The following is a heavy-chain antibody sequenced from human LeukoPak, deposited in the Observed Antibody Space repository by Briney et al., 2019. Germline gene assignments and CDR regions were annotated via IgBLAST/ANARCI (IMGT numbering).Heavy chain of an antibody. J-gene: IGHJ4*02. Sequence: PGGSLRLSCAASGFTFSSYAMHWVRQAPGKGLEWVAVISYDGSNKYYADSVKGRFTISRDNSKNTLYLQMNSLRAEDTAVYYCARDGPAAGTLVYFDYWGQGTLVTVSS. CDR2: ISYDGSNK. CDR1: GFTFSSYA. CDR3: ARDGPAAGTLVYFDY. V-gene: IGHV3-30*04. D-gene: IGHD6-13*01.